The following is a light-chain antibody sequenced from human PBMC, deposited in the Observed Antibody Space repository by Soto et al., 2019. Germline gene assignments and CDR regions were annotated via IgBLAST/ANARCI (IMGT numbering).Light chain of an antibody. CDR2: EGN. CDR3: CSYAGSSTLM. Sequence: QSALTQPASVSGSPGQSITISCTGTSSDVGSYNLVSWYQQHPGKAPRLTIYEGNKRPSGVSNRFSGSKSGNTASLTISGLQAEDEADYYCCSYAGSSTLMFGGGTKLTVL. J-gene: IGLJ3*02. V-gene: IGLV2-23*01. CDR1: SSDVGSYNL.